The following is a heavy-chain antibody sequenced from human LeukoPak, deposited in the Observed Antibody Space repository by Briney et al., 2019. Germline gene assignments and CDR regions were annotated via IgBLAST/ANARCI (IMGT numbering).Heavy chain of an antibody. CDR2: LKYDGSDK. Sequence: GGSLRLSCVASGFTFSTYWMSWVRQAPGKGLEWVANLKYDGSDKYYVDSVKGRFTISRDNAKNTLYLQMNSLSAEDTAVYYCVREGDGSGYYSISLVYWGQGTLVSVSS. CDR3: VREGDGSGYYSISLVY. D-gene: IGHD3-22*01. J-gene: IGHJ4*02. V-gene: IGHV3-7*01. CDR1: GFTFSTYW.